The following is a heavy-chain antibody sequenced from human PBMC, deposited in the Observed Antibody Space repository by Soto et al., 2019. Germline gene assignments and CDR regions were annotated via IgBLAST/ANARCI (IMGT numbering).Heavy chain of an antibody. J-gene: IGHJ4*02. CDR1: GYTFTSYG. CDR2: ISAYNGNT. Sequence: ASLKVSCKASGYTFTSYGISWVRQAPGQGLEWMGWISAYNGNTNYAQKLQGRVTMTTDTSTSTAYMELRSLRSDDTAVYYCAREGGGYYYDSSGYHMGDYWGQGTLVTVSS. CDR3: AREGGGYYYDSSGYHMGDY. V-gene: IGHV1-18*04. D-gene: IGHD3-22*01.